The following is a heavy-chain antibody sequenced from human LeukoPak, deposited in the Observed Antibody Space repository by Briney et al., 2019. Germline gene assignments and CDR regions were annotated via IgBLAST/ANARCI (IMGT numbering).Heavy chain of an antibody. CDR1: GFTFSNFA. D-gene: IGHD6-13*01. Sequence: PGGALRLSCAASGFTFSNFAMSWVRQSPGKSLEGVSIIYGSGGRIYYVDSVKGRSTISRDNSKTTPYLQSNSLSADHTAVYYCPKDRVAAAGTPILGMDVWGQGTTATV. CDR3: PKDRVAAAGTPILGMDV. V-gene: IGHV3-23*01. J-gene: IGHJ6*02. CDR2: IYGSGGRI.